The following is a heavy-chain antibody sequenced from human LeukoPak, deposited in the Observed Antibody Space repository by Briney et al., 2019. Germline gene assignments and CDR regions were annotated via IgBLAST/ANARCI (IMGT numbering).Heavy chain of an antibody. Sequence: GASVKVSCKASGYTFTNYGVSWVRQAPGQGLEWMGWISASNGNTNYAQKFQGRVTMTTDTSTSTAYMELRSLRSDDTAVYYGARDRAVVVIAAPAYWGQGTQVTVSS. CDR1: GYTFTNYG. J-gene: IGHJ4*02. CDR2: ISASNGNT. V-gene: IGHV1-18*01. CDR3: ARDRAVVVIAAPAY. D-gene: IGHD2-15*01.